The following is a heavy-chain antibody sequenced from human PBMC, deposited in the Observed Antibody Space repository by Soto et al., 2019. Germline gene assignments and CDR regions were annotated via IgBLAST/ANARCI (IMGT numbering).Heavy chain of an antibody. CDR1: GFAISRGYY. CDR2: IYPSVSS. Sequence: LSLTCSVSGFAISRGYYWSWVRQSPGKGLEWIGSIYPSVSSYHNPSLATRLRLSIDTSKNQFTLNLTSVTAADTALYFCAREKVGTTFFDNWGQGIQVTVSS. D-gene: IGHD1-1*01. V-gene: IGHV4-38-2*02. J-gene: IGHJ4*02. CDR3: AREKVGTTFFDN.